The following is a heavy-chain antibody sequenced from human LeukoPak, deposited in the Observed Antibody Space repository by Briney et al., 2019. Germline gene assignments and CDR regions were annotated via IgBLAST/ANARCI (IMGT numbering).Heavy chain of an antibody. J-gene: IGHJ3*02. CDR1: GGTFSSYA. Sequence: ASVKVSCKASGGTFSSYAISWVRQAPGQGLEWMGGIIPIFGTANYAQKLQGRVTMTTDTSTSTAYMELRSLRSDDTAVYYCAETYYDYSGAFDTWGQGTMVTVSS. D-gene: IGHD3-16*01. CDR3: AETYYDYSGAFDT. CDR2: IIPIFGTA. V-gene: IGHV1-69*05.